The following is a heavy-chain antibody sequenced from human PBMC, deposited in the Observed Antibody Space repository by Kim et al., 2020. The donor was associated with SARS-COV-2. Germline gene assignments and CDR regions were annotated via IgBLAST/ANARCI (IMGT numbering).Heavy chain of an antibody. V-gene: IGHV1-3*01. J-gene: IGHJ6*02. CDR2: INAGNGNT. CDR1: GYTFTSYA. Sequence: ASVKVSCKASGYTFTSYAMHWVRQAPGQRLEWMGWINAGNGNTKYSQKFQGRVTITRDTSASTAYMELSSLRSEDTAVYYCARDLYPMTPLYGMDVWGQGTTVTVSS. CDR3: ARDLYPMTPLYGMDV. D-gene: IGHD2-15*01.